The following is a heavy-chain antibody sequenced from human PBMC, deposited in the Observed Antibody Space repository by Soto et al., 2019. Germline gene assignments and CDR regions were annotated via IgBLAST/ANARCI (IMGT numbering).Heavy chain of an antibody. J-gene: IGHJ3*02. CDR1: GFTFGDYA. CDR2: IRSKAYGGTT. CDR3: VVVVITTPDAFDI. D-gene: IGHD3-22*01. V-gene: IGHV3-49*03. Sequence: GSLRLSCTASGFTFGDYAMSWFRQAPGKGLEWVGFIRSKAYGGTTEYAASVKGRFTISRDDSKSIAYLQMNSLKTEDTAVYYCVVVVITTPDAFDIWGQGTMVT.